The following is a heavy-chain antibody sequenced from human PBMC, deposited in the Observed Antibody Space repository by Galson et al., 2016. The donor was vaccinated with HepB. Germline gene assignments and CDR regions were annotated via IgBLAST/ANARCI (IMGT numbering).Heavy chain of an antibody. CDR2: IYYSGST. Sequence: SETLSLTCTVSGGPISSVSYYWDWIRQTPGKGLEWIGQIYYSGSTSYNPSLESRVTLFVDTSKNQFFLNLTSVTAADTAVYYCARHRRSTVAYYYYGLDVWGQGTTVTVSS. D-gene: IGHD4-23*01. V-gene: IGHV4-39*01. CDR3: ARHRRSTVAYYYYGLDV. J-gene: IGHJ6*02. CDR1: GGPISSVSYY.